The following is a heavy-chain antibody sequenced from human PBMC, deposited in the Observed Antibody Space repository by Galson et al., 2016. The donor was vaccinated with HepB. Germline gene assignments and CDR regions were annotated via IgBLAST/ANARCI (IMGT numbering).Heavy chain of an antibody. Sequence: SLRLSCAASGFTFSSYGMSWVRQAPGKGPEWVSAINSGGRMFYADSVTGRFTISRDGSKNTLHLQMHSLRAEDTAVYYCAKEVPNAFDPWGQGTLVTVSS. D-gene: IGHD2-8*01. CDR3: AKEVPNAFDP. CDR1: GFTFSSYG. J-gene: IGHJ5*02. CDR2: INSGGRM. V-gene: IGHV3-23*01.